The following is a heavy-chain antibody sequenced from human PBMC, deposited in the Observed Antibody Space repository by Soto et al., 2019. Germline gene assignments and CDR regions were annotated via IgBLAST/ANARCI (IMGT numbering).Heavy chain of an antibody. J-gene: IGHJ4*02. CDR1: GYTLTELS. V-gene: IGHV1-24*01. CDR3: ARVPGYSSGWHFDY. CDR2: FDPEDGET. Sequence: ASVKVSCKVSGYTLTELSMHWVRQAPGKGLEWMGGFDPEDGETIYAQKFQGRVTMTEDTSTDTAYMELSSLRSEDTAVYYCARVPGYSSGWHFDYGGQGTLVTVPS. D-gene: IGHD6-19*01.